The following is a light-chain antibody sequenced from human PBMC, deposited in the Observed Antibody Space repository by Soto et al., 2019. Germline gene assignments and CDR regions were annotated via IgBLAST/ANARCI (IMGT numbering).Light chain of an antibody. V-gene: IGKV1-5*01. CDR1: QSVSSH. CDR2: HAS. J-gene: IGKJ1*01. CDR3: QQYNTYPT. Sequence: DIQMTQSPSSLSASVGERATIPCRASQSVSSHLNWYQQKPGKAPKLLIFHASSLESGVPSRFSGSGSGTEFTLTISSLQSDDFATYYCQQYNTYPTFGQGTKVDIK.